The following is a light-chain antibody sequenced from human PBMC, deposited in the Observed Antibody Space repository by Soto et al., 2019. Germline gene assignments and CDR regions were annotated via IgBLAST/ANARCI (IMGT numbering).Light chain of an antibody. V-gene: IGLV1-47*02. CDR2: NDN. J-gene: IGLJ2*01. CDR1: TSNIGSNY. Sequence: QSVLTQPPSTSGTPGQTVTISCSGSTSNIGSNYGYWYQQLPGTAPQLLISNDNQRPSGVPDRFSGSKSGTSASLAISGLRSEDEADYSCAAWDDSLSGVVFGGGTKLTVL. CDR3: AAWDDSLSGVV.